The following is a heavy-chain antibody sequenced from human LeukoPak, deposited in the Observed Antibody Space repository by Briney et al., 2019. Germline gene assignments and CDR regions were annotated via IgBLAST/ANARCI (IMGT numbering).Heavy chain of an antibody. D-gene: IGHD6-13*01. J-gene: IGHJ4*02. CDR2: IYHSGST. CDR1: GYSISSGYY. CDR3: AGKIAAAGIDY. V-gene: IGHV4-38-2*02. Sequence: PSETLSLTCTVPGYSISSGYYWGWIRQPPGKGLEWIGCIYHSGSTYYNPSLKSRVTISVDTSKNQFSLKLSSVTAADTAVYYCAGKIAAAGIDYWGQGTLVTVSS.